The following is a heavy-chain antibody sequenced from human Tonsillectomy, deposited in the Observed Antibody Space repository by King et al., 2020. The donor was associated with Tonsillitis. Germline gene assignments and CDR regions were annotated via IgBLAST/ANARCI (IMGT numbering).Heavy chain of an antibody. CDR3: AGGFGITARPFDY. Sequence: VQLQESGPGLVKPSETLSLTCTVSGGSISSYCWSWIRQPPGKGLEWIGYIYYSGSTNYNPSLKSRVTISLNTSKNQFSLRLSSVTAADTAVYYCAGGFGITARPFDYWGQGTLVTVSS. CDR2: IYYSGST. V-gene: IGHV4-59*01. D-gene: IGHD6-6*01. J-gene: IGHJ4*02. CDR1: GGSISSYC.